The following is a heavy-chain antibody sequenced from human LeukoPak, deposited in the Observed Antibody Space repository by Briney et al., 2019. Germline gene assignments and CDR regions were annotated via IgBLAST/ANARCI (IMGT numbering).Heavy chain of an antibody. J-gene: IGHJ5*02. V-gene: IGHV4-31*03. CDR1: GGSISSGGYY. CDR3: ARGGRRVVVPAAQPSGYSSSGGWFDP. CDR2: IYYSGST. Sequence: SETLSLTCTVSGGSISSGGYYWSWIRQHPGKGLEWIGYIYYSGSTYYNPSLKSRVTISVDTSKNQFSLKLSSVTAADTAVYYCARGGRRVVVPAAQPSGYSSSGGWFDPWGQGTLVTVSS. D-gene: IGHD2-2*01.